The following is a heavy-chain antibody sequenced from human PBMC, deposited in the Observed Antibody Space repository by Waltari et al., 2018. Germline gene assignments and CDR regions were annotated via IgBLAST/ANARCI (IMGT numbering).Heavy chain of an antibody. V-gene: IGHV4-59*11. D-gene: IGHD3-3*01. J-gene: IGHJ4*02. Sequence: QVQLQESGPGLVKPSETLSLTCTVSGGSLSSHYWSWIRQPPGKGLEWIGYIYYSWSTNYIPSLKTRVTISVATSKNQFSLKLSSVTAADTAVYYCARADRGFWSGYSNIFDYWGQGTLVTVSS. CDR3: ARADRGFWSGYSNIFDY. CDR1: GGSLSSHY. CDR2: IYYSWST.